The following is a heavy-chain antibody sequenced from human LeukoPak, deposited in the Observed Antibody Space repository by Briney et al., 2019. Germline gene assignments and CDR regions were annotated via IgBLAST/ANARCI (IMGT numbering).Heavy chain of an antibody. Sequence: PGGSLRLSCAASGFTFSSYAMHWVRQAPGKGLEYVSAISSNGGSTYYANSVKGRFTISRDNSKNTLYLQMNSLRAEDTAVYYCASEMASVHAFDIWGQGTMVTVSS. D-gene: IGHD5-24*01. CDR3: ASEMASVHAFDI. V-gene: IGHV3-64*01. CDR1: GFTFSSYA. J-gene: IGHJ3*02. CDR2: ISSNGGST.